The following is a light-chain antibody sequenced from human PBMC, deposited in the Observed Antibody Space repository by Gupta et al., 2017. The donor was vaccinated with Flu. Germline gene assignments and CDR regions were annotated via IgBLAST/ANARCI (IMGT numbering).Light chain of an antibody. CDR3: AAWDDSLTGHWV. CDR2: KNN. CDR1: SSNIGKYY. V-gene: IGLV1-47*01. J-gene: IGLJ3*02. Sequence: QSVLTQAPSASGNPGQKVTISCSGSSSNIGKYYVYWYQHLPGTAPKLLIYKNNQRPSGVPDRFSGSKSGTSASLAISGLRSDDEADYFCAAWDDSLTGHWVFGGGTKLTVL.